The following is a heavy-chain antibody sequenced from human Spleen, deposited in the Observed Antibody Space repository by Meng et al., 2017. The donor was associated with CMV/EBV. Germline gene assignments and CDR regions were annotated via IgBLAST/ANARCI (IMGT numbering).Heavy chain of an antibody. V-gene: IGHV3-15*01. Sequence: SGFNFRNAWMTWVRQAPGKGLEWVGRITSETAGGAIDYAAPVAGRFTISRDDSKTTLYLEMNSLKTDDTAVYYCAKGGPLGSYFDYWGQGALVTVSS. CDR1: GFNFRNAW. J-gene: IGHJ4*02. CDR3: AKGGPLGSYFDY. CDR2: ITSETAGGAI. D-gene: IGHD1-26*01.